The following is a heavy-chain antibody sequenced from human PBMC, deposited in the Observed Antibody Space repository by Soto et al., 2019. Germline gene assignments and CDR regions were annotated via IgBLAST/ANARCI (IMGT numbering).Heavy chain of an antibody. V-gene: IGHV3-30-3*01. Sequence: QVQLVESGGGVVQPGRSLRLSCAASGFTFSSYAMHWVRQAPGKGLEWVAVISYDGSNKYYADSVKGRFTISRDNSKNTLYRQMNSLRAEDAAVYYCEGGDYDFLTGYPHYYYYGMDVWGQGTTVTVSS. D-gene: IGHD3-9*01. CDR1: GFTFSSYA. J-gene: IGHJ6*02. CDR2: ISYDGSNK. CDR3: EGGDYDFLTGYPHYYYYGMDV.